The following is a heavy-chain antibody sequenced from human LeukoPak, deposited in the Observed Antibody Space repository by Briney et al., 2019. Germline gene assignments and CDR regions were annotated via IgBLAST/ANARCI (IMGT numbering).Heavy chain of an antibody. CDR3: ARGLGRVLFSIDY. CDR1: GGSFSGYY. CDR2: INHSGST. J-gene: IGHJ4*02. V-gene: IGHV4-34*01. Sequence: ETLSLTCAVYGGSFSGYYWSWIRQPPGKGVEWIGEINHSGSTNYNPSLKSRVTISVDTSKNQFSLKLSSVTAADTAVYYCARGLGRVLFSIDYWGQGTLVTVSS. D-gene: IGHD2-21*01.